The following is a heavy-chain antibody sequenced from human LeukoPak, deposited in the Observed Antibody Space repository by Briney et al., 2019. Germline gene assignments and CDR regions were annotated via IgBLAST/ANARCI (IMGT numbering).Heavy chain of an antibody. CDR2: IYHSGST. CDR3: ARAAFGYDSSGYYYSALYFDY. J-gene: IGHJ4*02. D-gene: IGHD3-22*01. V-gene: IGHV4-30-2*01. CDR1: GGSISSGGYY. Sequence: SETLSLTCSVSGGSISSGGYYWSWIRQHPGKGLEWIGYIYHSGSTYYNPSLKSRVTISVDRSKNQFSLKLSSVTAADTAVYYCARAAFGYDSSGYYYSALYFDYWGQGTLVTVSS.